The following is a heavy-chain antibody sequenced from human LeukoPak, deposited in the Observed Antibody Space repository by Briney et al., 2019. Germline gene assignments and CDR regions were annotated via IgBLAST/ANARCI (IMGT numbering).Heavy chain of an antibody. V-gene: IGHV3-21*01. D-gene: IGHD1-7*01. Sequence: GGSLRLSCAASGFTLSTYWMSWVRQAPGKGLEWVASITSSSMYIYYADSVKGRFTISRDNAKNSLYLQMNSLRAEDTAVYYCARMNYVSSGWGAPFDSWGQGTLVTVSS. CDR1: GFTLSTYW. CDR3: ARMNYVSSGWGAPFDS. J-gene: IGHJ4*02. CDR2: ITSSSMYI.